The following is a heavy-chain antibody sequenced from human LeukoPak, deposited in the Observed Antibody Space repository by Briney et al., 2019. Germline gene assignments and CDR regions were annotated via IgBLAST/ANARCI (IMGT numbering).Heavy chain of an antibody. J-gene: IGHJ6*03. V-gene: IGHV1-18*01. D-gene: IGHD3-3*01. CDR2: ISAYNGNT. Sequence: ASVKVSCKASGYTFTSYGISWVRQAPGQGLEWMGWISAYNGNTNYAQKLQGRVTMTTDTSTSTAYMELRSLRSDDTAVYYCARTSNDFRSGPYYYYMDVWGKGTTVSVSS. CDR3: ARTSNDFRSGPYYYYMDV. CDR1: GYTFTSYG.